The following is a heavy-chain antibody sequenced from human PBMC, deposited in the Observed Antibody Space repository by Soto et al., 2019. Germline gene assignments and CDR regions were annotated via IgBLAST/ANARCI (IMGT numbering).Heavy chain of an antibody. J-gene: IGHJ4*02. CDR1: GFTFSDYY. V-gene: IGHV3-11*01. Sequence: PGGSLRLSCAASGFTFSDYYMSWIRQAPAKGLEWVSYISSSATTIFYSDSVKGRFTISRDNAKNSLYLQMDSLKDEDTAVYYCARGKILATITPFGYWGQGTLVTVSS. CDR3: ARGKILATITPFGY. D-gene: IGHD5-12*01. CDR2: ISSSATTI.